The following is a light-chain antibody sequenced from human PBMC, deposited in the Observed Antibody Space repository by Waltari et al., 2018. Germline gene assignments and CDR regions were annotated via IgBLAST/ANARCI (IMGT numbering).Light chain of an antibody. CDR3: CSYAGSRTV. Sequence: SALTQPASVSGSPGQSITIYRIGTSSDVGNYHRVSWYQQHPGKAPKLIIYEVSRRPSGVSNRFSCSKSGNTASLTISGLQAEDEADYYCCSYAGSRTVFGGGTKLTVL. V-gene: IGLV2-23*02. CDR1: SSDVGNYHR. J-gene: IGLJ3*02. CDR2: EVS.